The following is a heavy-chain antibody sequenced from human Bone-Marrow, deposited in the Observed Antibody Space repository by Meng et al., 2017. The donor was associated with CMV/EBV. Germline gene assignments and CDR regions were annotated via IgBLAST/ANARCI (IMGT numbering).Heavy chain of an antibody. CDR3: AKGSTRIQLWAPFDY. V-gene: IGHV3-23*01. D-gene: IGHD5-18*01. J-gene: IGHJ4*02. CDR1: RFTFSTYA. CDR2: ISGSGGTT. Sequence: GESLKISCAAARFTFSTYAMSWVRQAPGKGLEWVSGISGSGGTTYNADSVKGRFIIPRDNSKNTLNLQMNSLRAEDTDIYYWAKGSTRIQLWAPFDYWGQGPLVTVYS.